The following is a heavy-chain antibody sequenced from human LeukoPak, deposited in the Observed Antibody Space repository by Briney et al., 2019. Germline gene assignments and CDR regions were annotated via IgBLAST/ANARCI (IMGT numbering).Heavy chain of an antibody. V-gene: IGHV1-24*01. J-gene: IGHJ4*02. CDR1: GYTLTELS. CDR2: FDPEDGET. CDR3: ATVDSSGYFVWDY. D-gene: IGHD3-22*01. Sequence: GASVKVSCKVSGYTLTELSMHWVRQAPGKGLEGMGGFDPEDGETIYAQKFQGRVTMTEDTSTDTAYMELSSLRSEDTAVYYCATVDSSGYFVWDYWGQGTLVTVSS.